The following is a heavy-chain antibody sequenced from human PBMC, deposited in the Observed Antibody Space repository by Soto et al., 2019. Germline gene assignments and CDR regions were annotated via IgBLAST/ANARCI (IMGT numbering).Heavy chain of an antibody. Sequence: QLQLQESGPGLVKPSETLSLTCTVSGGSISSSSYYWGWIRQPPGKGLEWIGSIYYSGSTYYNPSLKSRVTISVDTSKNQFSLKLSSVTAADTAVYYCARHRGYSYGYVATPFDYWGQGTLVTVSS. J-gene: IGHJ4*02. CDR2: IYYSGST. D-gene: IGHD5-18*01. CDR1: GGSISSSSYY. CDR3: ARHRGYSYGYVATPFDY. V-gene: IGHV4-39*01.